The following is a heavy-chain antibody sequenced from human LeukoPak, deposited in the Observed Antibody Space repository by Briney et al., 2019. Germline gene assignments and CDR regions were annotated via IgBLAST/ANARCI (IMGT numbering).Heavy chain of an antibody. V-gene: IGHV4-59*01. Sequence: SETLSLTCTVSGASISSNYWSWIRQPPGKGLEWIGHISYSGSTNYNPSLKSRVTISVDTSKNQFSLKLNSVTAADTAVYYCARGNNWFDPWDQGSLVTVSS. CDR3: ARGNNWFDP. J-gene: IGHJ5*02. CDR1: GASISSNY. CDR2: ISYSGST.